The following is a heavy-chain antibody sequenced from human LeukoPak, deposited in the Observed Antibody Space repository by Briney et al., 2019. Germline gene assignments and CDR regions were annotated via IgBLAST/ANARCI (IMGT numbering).Heavy chain of an antibody. CDR3: ARLGYCTNGVCYTDAFDI. V-gene: IGHV4-59*12. D-gene: IGHD2-8*01. Sequence: PSETLSLTCTVSGGSISSYYWSWIRQPPGKGLEWLGYIYYSGSTNYNPSLKSRVTISVDTPKNQFSLKLSSVTAADTAVYYCARLGYCTNGVCYTDAFDIWGQGTMVTVSS. CDR1: GGSISSYY. J-gene: IGHJ3*02. CDR2: IYYSGST.